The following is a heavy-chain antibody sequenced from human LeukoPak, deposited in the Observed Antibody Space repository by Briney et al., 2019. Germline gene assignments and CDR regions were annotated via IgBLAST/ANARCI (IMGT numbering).Heavy chain of an antibody. CDR2: ISGSGSRT. V-gene: IGHV3-23*01. J-gene: IGHJ6*03. CDR3: AKGLGPLVRGVVPRTYYMDV. Sequence: PGGSLRLSCAASGFTFSTYAMNWVRQAPGKGLEWVSLISGSGSRTHYADSVKGRFTISRDNSKNTLYLQMNSLGVEDTAVYYCAKGLGPLVRGVVPRTYYMDVWGRGTTVTVSS. CDR1: GFTFSTYA. D-gene: IGHD3-10*01.